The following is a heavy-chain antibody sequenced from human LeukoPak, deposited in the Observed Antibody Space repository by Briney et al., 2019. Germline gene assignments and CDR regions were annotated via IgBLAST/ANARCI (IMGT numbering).Heavy chain of an antibody. V-gene: IGHV1-46*01. D-gene: IGHD3-16*01. CDR3: ARVYSPNYGGEAFDI. Sequence: ASVKVSCKASGYTFTSYYMHWVRQAPGQGLEWMGIINPSGGSTSYAQKFQGRVTMTRDTSTSTAYMELRSLRSDDTAVYYCARVYSPNYGGEAFDIWGQGTMVTVSS. J-gene: IGHJ3*02. CDR2: INPSGGST. CDR1: GYTFTSYY.